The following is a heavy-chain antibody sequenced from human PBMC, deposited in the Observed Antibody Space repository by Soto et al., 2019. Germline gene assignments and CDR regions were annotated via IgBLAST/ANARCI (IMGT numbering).Heavy chain of an antibody. Sequence: ASVKVSCKASGYTFTSYAMHWVRQAPGQRLEWMGWINAGNGNTKYSQKFQGRVTITRDTSASTAYMELSGLRSEDTAVYYCARDSIAARGNFQHWGQGTLVTVSS. D-gene: IGHD6-6*01. V-gene: IGHV1-3*01. J-gene: IGHJ1*01. CDR2: INAGNGNT. CDR1: GYTFTSYA. CDR3: ARDSIAARGNFQH.